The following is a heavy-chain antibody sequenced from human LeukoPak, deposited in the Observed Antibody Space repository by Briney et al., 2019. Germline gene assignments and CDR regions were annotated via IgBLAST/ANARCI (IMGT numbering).Heavy chain of an antibody. Sequence: GGSLRLSCAASIFTFRNYAMSWVRQAPGKGLEWVSSITENGDNTYYGDSVEGRFTISRDNSKDTLYLQMNSLRVEDTAIYFCARDANWRPAADWGQGTLVTVSS. CDR3: ARDANWRPAAD. V-gene: IGHV3-23*01. CDR1: IFTFRNYA. CDR2: ITENGDNT. D-gene: IGHD2-2*01. J-gene: IGHJ4*02.